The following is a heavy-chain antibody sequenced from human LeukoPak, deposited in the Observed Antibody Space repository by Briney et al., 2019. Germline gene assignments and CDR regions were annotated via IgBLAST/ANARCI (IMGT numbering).Heavy chain of an antibody. CDR2: ISGSGGST. V-gene: IGHV3-23*01. Sequence: GGSLRLSCAASGFTFSSYAMSWVRQAPGKGLEWVSAISGSGGSTYYADSVKGRFTISRDNSKNTLYLQMNSLKTEDTAVYYCTRSLGITDYWGQGTLVTVSS. CDR3: TRSLGITDY. D-gene: IGHD3-10*01. J-gene: IGHJ4*02. CDR1: GFTFSSYA.